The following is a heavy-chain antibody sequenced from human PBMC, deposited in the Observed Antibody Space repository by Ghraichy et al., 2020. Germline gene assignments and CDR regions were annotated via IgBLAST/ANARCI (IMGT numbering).Heavy chain of an antibody. CDR3: AREGSGYSSGWYEY. Sequence: ESLNISCTVSGGSISSYYWSWIRQPPGKGLEWIGYIYYRGSTNYNPSLKSRVTISVDTSKNQFSLKLSSVTAADTAVYFCAREGSGYSSGWYEYWGQGTLVTVSS. CDR2: IYYRGST. J-gene: IGHJ4*02. D-gene: IGHD6-19*01. V-gene: IGHV4-59*01. CDR1: GGSISSYY.